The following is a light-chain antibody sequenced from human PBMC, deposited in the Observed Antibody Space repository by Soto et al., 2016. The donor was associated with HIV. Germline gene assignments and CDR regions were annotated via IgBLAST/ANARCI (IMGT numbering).Light chain of an antibody. Sequence: SYELIQPSSVSVSPGQTARITCSGDVLAKKYARWFQQKPGQAPVLVIYKDSERPSGIPERFSGSSSGTTVTLTISGAQVEDEADYFCFSVADDNLLFGGGTKLTVL. CDR2: KDS. V-gene: IGLV3-27*01. J-gene: IGLJ2*01. CDR1: VLAKKY. CDR3: FSVADDNLL.